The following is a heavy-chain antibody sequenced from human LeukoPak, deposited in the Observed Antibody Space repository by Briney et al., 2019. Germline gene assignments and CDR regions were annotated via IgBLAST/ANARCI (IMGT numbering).Heavy chain of an antibody. V-gene: IGHV4-31*03. CDR2: IYYSGST. J-gene: IGHJ4*02. Sequence: PSETLSLTCTVSGGSVSSGSYYWSWIRQPPGKGLEWIGYIYYSGSTYYNPSLKSRVTISKDTSKNQFSLKLSSVTAADTAVYYCAAATNYYGSGSYSTWGQGTLVTVSS. D-gene: IGHD3-10*01. CDR3: AAATNYYGSGSYST. CDR1: GGSVSSGSYY.